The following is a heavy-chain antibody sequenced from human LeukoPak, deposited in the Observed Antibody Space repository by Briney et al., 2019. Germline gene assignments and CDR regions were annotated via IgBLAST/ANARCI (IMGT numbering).Heavy chain of an antibody. CDR3: AKGRESQYYYDSSGYA. Sequence: GGSLRLFCAASGFTVSSNYMSWVRQAPGKGLEWVSAISGSGGSTYYADSVKGRFTISRDNSKNTLYLQMNSLRAEDTAVYYCAKGRESQYYYDSSGYAWGQGTLVTVSS. CDR1: GFTVSSNY. J-gene: IGHJ5*02. D-gene: IGHD3-22*01. CDR2: ISGSGGST. V-gene: IGHV3-23*01.